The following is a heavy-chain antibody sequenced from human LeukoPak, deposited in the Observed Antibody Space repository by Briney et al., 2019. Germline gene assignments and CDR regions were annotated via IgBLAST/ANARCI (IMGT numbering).Heavy chain of an antibody. CDR2: MNPNSGNT. CDR3: ARDIGIAAFGGDFDY. J-gene: IGHJ4*02. CDR1: GYTFTSYG. Sequence: ASVKVSCKASGYTFTSYGISWVRQATGQGLEWMGWMNPNSGNTGYAQKFQGRVTMTRNTSISTAYMELSSLRSEDTAVYYCARDIGIAAFGGDFDYWGQGTLVTVSS. V-gene: IGHV1-8*02. D-gene: IGHD6-13*01.